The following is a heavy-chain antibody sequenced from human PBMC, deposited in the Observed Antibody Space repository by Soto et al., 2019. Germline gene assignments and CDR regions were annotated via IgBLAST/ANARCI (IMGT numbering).Heavy chain of an antibody. CDR3: ARGGGMTTVNKWFEP. CDR2: INPSGGST. D-gene: IGHD4-4*01. J-gene: IGHJ5*02. Sequence: ASVKVSSKASGYTFTSYYMHWVRHAPGQGLEWMGIINPSGGSTSYAQKFQGRVTMTRDTSTSTAYMELSSLRSEDTAVYYCARGGGMTTVNKWFEPWGQGTLGNVS. CDR1: GYTFTSYY. V-gene: IGHV1-46*01.